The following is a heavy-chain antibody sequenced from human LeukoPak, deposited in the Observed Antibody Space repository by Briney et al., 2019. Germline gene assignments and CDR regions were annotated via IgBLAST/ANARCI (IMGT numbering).Heavy chain of an antibody. Sequence: ASVEVSCKASGGTFSSYAISWVRQAPGQGVEWMGGIIPIFGTANYAQKFQGRVTITADESTSTAYMELSSLRAEDTAVYYCANDHYYDSSGYYLDYWGQGTLVTVSS. CDR2: IIPIFGTA. CDR3: ANDHYYDSSGYYLDY. V-gene: IGHV1-69*13. CDR1: GGTFSSYA. J-gene: IGHJ4*02. D-gene: IGHD3-22*01.